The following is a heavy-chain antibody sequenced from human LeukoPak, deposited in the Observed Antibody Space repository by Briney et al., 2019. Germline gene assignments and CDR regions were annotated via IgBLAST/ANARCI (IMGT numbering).Heavy chain of an antibody. CDR2: INHSGRT. CDR3: ARARITMVRGVIIDY. V-gene: IGHV4-34*01. J-gene: IGHJ4*02. Sequence: SETLSLTCAVYGGSFSGYYWSWIRQPPGKGLEWIGEINHSGRTNYNPSLKSRVTISVDTSKNQFSLKLSSMTAADTAVYYCARARITMVRGVIIDYWGQGTLVTVSS. D-gene: IGHD3-10*01. CDR1: GGSFSGYY.